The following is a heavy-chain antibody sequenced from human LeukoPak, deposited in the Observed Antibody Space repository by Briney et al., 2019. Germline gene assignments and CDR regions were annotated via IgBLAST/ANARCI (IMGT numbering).Heavy chain of an antibody. J-gene: IGHJ5*02. D-gene: IGHD3-16*02. V-gene: IGHV4-39*07. Sequence: SETLSLTCTVSGGSISSGDYYWSWIRQPPGKGLEWIGEINHSGSTNYNPSLKSRVTISVDTSKNQFSLKLSSVTAADTAVYYCARSNYDYVWGSYRRNWFDPWGQGTLVTVSS. CDR3: ARSNYDYVWGSYRRNWFDP. CDR1: GGSISSGDYY. CDR2: INHSGST.